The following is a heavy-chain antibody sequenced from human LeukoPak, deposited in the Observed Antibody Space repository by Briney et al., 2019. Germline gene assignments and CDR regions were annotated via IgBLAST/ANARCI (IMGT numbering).Heavy chain of an antibody. CDR2: INPSGGST. CDR3: ARVLRLPGGYYLPAVFDY. D-gene: IGHD3-22*01. V-gene: IGHV1-46*01. Sequence: ASVKVSCKASGYTFTSYYMHWVRQAPGQGLEWMGIINPSGGSTSYAQKFQGRVTMTRDTSTSTVYMELSSLRSEDTAVYYCARVLRLPGGYYLPAVFDYWGQGTLVTVSS. J-gene: IGHJ4*02. CDR1: GYTFTSYY.